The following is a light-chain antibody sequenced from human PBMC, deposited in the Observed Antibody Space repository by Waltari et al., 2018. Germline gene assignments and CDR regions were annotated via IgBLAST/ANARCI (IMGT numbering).Light chain of an antibody. CDR2: KAS. Sequence: DVQMTQSPATLSASVGDRVTIACRASQSITDWLAWYQQKPGKAPKILISKASTLESGVPSRFIGTRSGTEFTLTISNLQPDDFATYYCQQYTIYPLTFGGGTKVSI. CDR1: QSITDW. CDR3: QQYTIYPLT. V-gene: IGKV1-5*03. J-gene: IGKJ4*01.